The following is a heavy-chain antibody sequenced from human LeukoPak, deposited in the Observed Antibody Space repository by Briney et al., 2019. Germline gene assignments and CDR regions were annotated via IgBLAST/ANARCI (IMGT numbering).Heavy chain of an antibody. CDR2: FSGSGGFT. D-gene: IGHD6-19*01. CDR3: VRGFLFDPRGYSRGIDY. Sequence: GGSLRLSCAASGFTFSTYAMSWVRQAPGKGLEWVSGFSGSGGFTYHADSVKGRFTISRDNAKNSLYLQMNSLRAEDTAVYYCVRGFLFDPRGYSRGIDYWGQGTLVTVSS. V-gene: IGHV3-23*01. CDR1: GFTFSTYA. J-gene: IGHJ4*02.